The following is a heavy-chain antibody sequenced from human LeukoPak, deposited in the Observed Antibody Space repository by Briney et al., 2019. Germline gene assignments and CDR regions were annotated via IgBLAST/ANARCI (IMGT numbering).Heavy chain of an antibody. CDR2: ISYTGST. J-gene: IGHJ5*02. V-gene: IGHV4-59*01. Sequence: SETLSLTCTVSGGSISSYYWSWIRQPPGKGLEWIGYISYTGSTNQNPSLKSGVTISVDKSKNQISLKLSSVTAADTAVYYCARDVGGSGGNWFDPWGQGTLVTVSS. CDR3: ARDVGGSGGNWFDP. CDR1: GGSISSYY. D-gene: IGHD3-10*01.